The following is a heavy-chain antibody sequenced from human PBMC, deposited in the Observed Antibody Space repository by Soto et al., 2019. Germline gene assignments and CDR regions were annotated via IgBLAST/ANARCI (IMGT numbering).Heavy chain of an antibody. D-gene: IGHD5-12*01. CDR2: INPSGGST. CDR3: AREQGKSGSSSYCYGMDV. V-gene: IGHV1-46*03. Sequence: QVQLVQSGAEVKKPGASVKVSCKASGYTFTSYYMHWVRQAPGQGLEWMGIINPSGGSTSYAQKCQGRVTMTRDTSTSTVYMELSSLRSEDTAVYYCAREQGKSGSSSYCYGMDVWGQGTTVTVSS. J-gene: IGHJ6*02. CDR1: GYTFTSYY.